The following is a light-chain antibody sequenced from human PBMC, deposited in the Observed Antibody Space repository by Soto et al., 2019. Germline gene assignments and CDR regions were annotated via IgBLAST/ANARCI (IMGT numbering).Light chain of an antibody. J-gene: IGLJ3*02. Sequence: QSVLTQPPSVSAAPGQKVTISCSGSTSNIGNNYVAWYQQLPGTAPKLLIYENNKRPSRIPDRFSGSKSGTSATLGITGLQTGDEADYYCGTWDSSLSVGMFGGGTKLTVL. CDR1: TSNIGNNY. CDR3: GTWDSSLSVGM. V-gene: IGLV1-51*01. CDR2: ENN.